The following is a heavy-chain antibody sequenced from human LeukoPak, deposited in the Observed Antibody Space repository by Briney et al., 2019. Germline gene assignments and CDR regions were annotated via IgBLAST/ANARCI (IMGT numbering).Heavy chain of an antibody. D-gene: IGHD1-26*01. CDR2: MNPNSGDT. J-gene: IGHJ4*02. CDR1: GYTLTSHD. CDR3: ARHEIVGATVYFDY. V-gene: IGHV1-8*03. Sequence: ASVKVSCKASGYTLTSHDINWVRQATGQGLEWMGWMNPNSGDTGYAQKIQGRVTITRDTSASTAYMEPSSLRSEDTAVYYCARHEIVGATVYFDYWGQGTLVTVSS.